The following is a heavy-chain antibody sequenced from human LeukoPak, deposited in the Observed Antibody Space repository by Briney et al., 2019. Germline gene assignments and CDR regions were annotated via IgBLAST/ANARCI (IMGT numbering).Heavy chain of an antibody. V-gene: IGHV4-39*07. J-gene: IGHJ4*02. D-gene: IGHD3-16*02. CDR3: ARAPYYDYVWGSYRYAPDY. CDR2: IYYSGST. Sequence: SETLSLTCTVSGASISSISYYWGWIRQPPGKGLEWIGTIYYSGSTNYNPSLKSRVTISVDTSKNQFSLKLSSVTAADTAVYYCARAPYYDYVWGSYRYAPDYWGQGTLVTVSS. CDR1: GASISSISYY.